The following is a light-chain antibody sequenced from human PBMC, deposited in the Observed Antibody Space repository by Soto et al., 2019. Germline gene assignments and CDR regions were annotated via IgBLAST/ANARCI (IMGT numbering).Light chain of an antibody. Sequence: IVLTQSPGTLSLSPGERATLSCRASQSVTTQLAWYQQKPGQAPRLIIHGASSRATGVPDRITGSGSGTDFTLSISRLEPEDFAVYYCQQRSNWLFTFGQGTRLEIK. CDR1: QSVTTQ. CDR3: QQRSNWLFT. CDR2: GAS. J-gene: IGKJ5*01. V-gene: IGKV3D-20*02.